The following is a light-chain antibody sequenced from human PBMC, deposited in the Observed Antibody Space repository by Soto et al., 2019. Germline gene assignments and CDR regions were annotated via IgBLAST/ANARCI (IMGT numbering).Light chain of an antibody. J-gene: IGKJ4*01. CDR2: DAS. CDR1: HNIYNY. V-gene: IGKV1-33*01. Sequence: DIQMTQSPSSLSASVGDRVTIACQASHNIYNYLNWYHQKPGKAPKLLIFDASNLETGVPSRFSGSGSRTHFSLTINNLQPEDVGTYFCQHYANLNLNFGGVTKVDIK. CDR3: QHYANLNLN.